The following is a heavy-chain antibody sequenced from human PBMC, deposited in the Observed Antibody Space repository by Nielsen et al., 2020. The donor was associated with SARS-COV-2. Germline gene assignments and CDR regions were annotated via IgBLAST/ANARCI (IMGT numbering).Heavy chain of an antibody. CDR1: GFTFSSYA. D-gene: IGHD2-21*01. Sequence: GESLKISCAASGFTFSSYAMHWVRQAPGKGLEYVSAISSNGGSTYYADSVKGRFTISRDNSKNTLYLQMSSLRAEDTAVYYCVKDCDDGYFDYWGQGTLVTVSS. CDR3: VKDCDDGYFDY. J-gene: IGHJ4*02. CDR2: ISSNGGST. V-gene: IGHV3-64D*06.